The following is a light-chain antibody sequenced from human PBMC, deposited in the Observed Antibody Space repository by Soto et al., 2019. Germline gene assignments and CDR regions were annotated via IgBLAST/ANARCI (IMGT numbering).Light chain of an antibody. Sequence: QSVQSQPRSASGSPGQSVTISSTGTSSDVGGYYYVSWYQQHPGKAPKLMIYEVSKRPSGVPDRFSGSKSGNTASLTVSGLQAEDEADYYCSSYAGTNTPYVFGTG. CDR2: EVS. V-gene: IGLV2-8*01. J-gene: IGLJ1*01. CDR1: SSDVGGYYY. CDR3: SSYAGTNTPYV.